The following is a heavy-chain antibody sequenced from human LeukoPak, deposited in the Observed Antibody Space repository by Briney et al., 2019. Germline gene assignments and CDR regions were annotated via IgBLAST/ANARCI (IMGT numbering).Heavy chain of an antibody. CDR1: GYSISSGYY. D-gene: IGHD6-19*01. CDR3: ARDGNSGWYPDAFDI. J-gene: IGHJ3*02. V-gene: IGHV4-38-2*02. CDR2: IYLSGRT. Sequence: SETLSLTCSVSGYSISSGYYWGWIRQPPGKGLEWIGSIYLSGRTYYNPSLKSRVTISLDTSKNQFSLKLSSVTAADTAVYYCARDGNSGWYPDAFDIWGQGTMATVSS.